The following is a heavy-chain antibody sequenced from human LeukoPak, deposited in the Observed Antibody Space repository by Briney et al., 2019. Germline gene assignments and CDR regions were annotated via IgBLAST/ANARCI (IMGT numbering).Heavy chain of an antibody. CDR3: VRRDTGWNYFDY. CDR1: GGFVSSHY. J-gene: IGHJ4*02. D-gene: IGHD6-19*01. Sequence: PSETLSLTCAVSGGFVSSHYSGWIRQPPGKGLQWIGNIRSTGEKNYNPSLKSRVSISLDTSKSHLSLNLTSVFAADTAIYYCVRRDTGWNYFDYWGQGILVSVSS. V-gene: IGHV4-4*08. CDR2: IRSTGEK.